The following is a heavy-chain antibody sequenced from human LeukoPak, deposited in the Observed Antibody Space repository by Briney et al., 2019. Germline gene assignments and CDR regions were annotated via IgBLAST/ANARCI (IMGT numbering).Heavy chain of an antibody. V-gene: IGHV4-59*01. D-gene: IGHD4-11*01. CDR1: GCSISSYY. Sequence: PSETLSLTCTVSGCSISSYYWSWIRQPPGKGLEWIGYIYYSGSTNYNTSLKSRVTISVDTSKNQFSLKLSSVTAADTAVYYCARAVNPYYGMDVWGQGTTVTVSS. J-gene: IGHJ6*02. CDR3: ARAVNPYYGMDV. CDR2: IYYSGST.